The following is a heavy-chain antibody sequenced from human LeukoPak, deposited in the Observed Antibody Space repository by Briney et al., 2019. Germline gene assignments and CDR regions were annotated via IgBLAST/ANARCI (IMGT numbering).Heavy chain of an antibody. CDR1: GFTFSSYW. Sequence: PGGSLRLSCAASGFTFSSYWMSWVRQAPGKGLEWVAFIRYDGSNKYYADSVKGRFTISRDNSKNTLYLQMNSLRAEDTAVYYCAKDTSSGWDAFDIWGQGTMVTVSS. CDR3: AKDTSSGWDAFDI. CDR2: IRYDGSNK. J-gene: IGHJ3*02. D-gene: IGHD6-19*01. V-gene: IGHV3-30*02.